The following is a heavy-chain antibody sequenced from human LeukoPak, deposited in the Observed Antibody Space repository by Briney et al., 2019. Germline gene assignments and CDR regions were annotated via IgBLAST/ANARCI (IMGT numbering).Heavy chain of an antibody. CDR2: IRYHGSDK. J-gene: IGHJ4*02. V-gene: IGHV3-30*02. CDR3: AKSPSSWKFDD. D-gene: IGHD6-13*01. CDR1: GFTFSSCG. Sequence: PGGSLRLSCAASGFTFSSCGMHWVRQAPGKGLEWVAFIRYHGSDKYYADSVKGRFTISRDKSENTLYLQMNSLRAEDTAVYYCAKSPSSWKFDDWGQGTLVTVSS.